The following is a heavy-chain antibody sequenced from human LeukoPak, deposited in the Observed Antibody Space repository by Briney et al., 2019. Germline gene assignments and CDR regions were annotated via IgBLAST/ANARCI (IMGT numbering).Heavy chain of an antibody. J-gene: IGHJ4*02. Sequence: GGSLRLSCAASGFTVSSNYMSWVRQAPGKGLEWVSVIYSGGSTYYADSVKGRFTISRDNSKNTLYLQMNSLRAEDTAVYYCARVQGSSHFDYWGQGTLVTVSS. V-gene: IGHV3-66*01. CDR2: IYSGGST. CDR3: ARVQGSSHFDY. D-gene: IGHD6-13*01. CDR1: GFTVSSNY.